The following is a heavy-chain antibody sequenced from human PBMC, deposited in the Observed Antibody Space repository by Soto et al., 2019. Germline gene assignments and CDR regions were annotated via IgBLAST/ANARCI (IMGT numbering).Heavy chain of an antibody. D-gene: IGHD3-22*01. J-gene: IGHJ4*02. Sequence: QVQLVQSGAEVKKPGASVKVSCKASGYTFTGYYMHWVRQAPGQGLEWMGWINPNSGGTNYAQKFQGWVTMTSDTSISTAYMELSRLRSDDTAVYYCASNYYDSSGYYPMLYWGQGTLVTVSS. V-gene: IGHV1-2*04. CDR1: GYTFTGYY. CDR2: INPNSGGT. CDR3: ASNYYDSSGYYPMLY.